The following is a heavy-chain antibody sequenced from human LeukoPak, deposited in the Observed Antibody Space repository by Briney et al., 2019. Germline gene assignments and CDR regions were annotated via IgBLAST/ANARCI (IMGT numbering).Heavy chain of an antibody. D-gene: IGHD4-17*01. V-gene: IGHV3-11*01. J-gene: IGHJ4*02. CDR3: ARVSDYVAVGFYELDQYYFDY. CDR1: GFTFSDYY. Sequence: GGSLRLSRAASGFTFSDYYMSWIRQAPGKGLEWVSYISSSGSTIYYADSVKGRFTISRDNAKNSLYLQMNSLRAEDTAVYYCARVSDYVAVGFYELDQYYFDYWGQGTLVTVSS. CDR2: ISSSGSTI.